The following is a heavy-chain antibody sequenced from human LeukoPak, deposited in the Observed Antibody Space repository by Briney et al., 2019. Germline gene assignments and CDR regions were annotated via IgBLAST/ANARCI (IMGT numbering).Heavy chain of an antibody. Sequence: GGSLRLSCAASGFTFSSYSMNWVRQAPGKGLEWVSSISSSSSYIYYADSVKGRFTISRDNAKNSLYLQMNSLRAEDTAVYYCARGRRPAATVVTGDAFDIWGQGTMVTVSS. V-gene: IGHV3-21*01. CDR1: GFTFSSYS. CDR2: ISSSSSYI. J-gene: IGHJ3*02. CDR3: ARGRRPAATVVTGDAFDI. D-gene: IGHD4-23*01.